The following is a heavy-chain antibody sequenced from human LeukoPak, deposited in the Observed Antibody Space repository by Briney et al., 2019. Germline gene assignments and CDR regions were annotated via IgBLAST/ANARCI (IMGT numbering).Heavy chain of an antibody. V-gene: IGHV4-4*02. CDR1: GGSISSSNW. D-gene: IGHD3-10*01. Sequence: SGTLSLTCAVSGGSISSSNWWSWVRQTPGKGLECIGSIYYSGSTYYNPSLKSRGTISVDTSKNQFSLKLSSVTAADTAVYYCARDRSTMVRGVIGNYYYGMDVWGQGTTVTVSS. J-gene: IGHJ6*02. CDR2: IYYSGST. CDR3: ARDRSTMVRGVIGNYYYGMDV.